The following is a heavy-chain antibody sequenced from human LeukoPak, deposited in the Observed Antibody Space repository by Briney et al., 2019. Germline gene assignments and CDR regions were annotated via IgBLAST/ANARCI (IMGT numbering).Heavy chain of an antibody. CDR3: AGGRPRGYCSGGSCYHNFDY. V-gene: IGHV1-69*06. J-gene: IGHJ4*02. Sequence: ASVKVSCKASGYTFTGYYMHWVRQAPGQGLEWMGGIIPIFGTANYAQKFQGRVTITADKSTSTAYMEVSSLRSEDTAVYYCAGGRPRGYCSGGSCYHNFDYWGQGTLVTVSS. CDR2: IIPIFGTA. CDR1: GYTFTGYY. D-gene: IGHD2-15*01.